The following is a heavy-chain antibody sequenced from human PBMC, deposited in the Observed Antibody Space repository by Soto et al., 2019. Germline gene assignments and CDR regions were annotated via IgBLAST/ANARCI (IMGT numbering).Heavy chain of an antibody. CDR3: ARGVDGCRSTSCYLPVMDV. D-gene: IGHD2-2*01. CDR2: INHSGST. CDR1: AGSFSGYY. J-gene: IGHJ6*02. V-gene: IGHV4-34*01. Sequence: SETLSPTCAVYAGSFSGYYWSWIRQPPGKGLEWIGEINHSGSTNYNPSLKSRVTISVDTSKNQFSLKLSSVTAADTAVYYCARGVDGCRSTSCYLPVMDVWGQGTTVTRLL.